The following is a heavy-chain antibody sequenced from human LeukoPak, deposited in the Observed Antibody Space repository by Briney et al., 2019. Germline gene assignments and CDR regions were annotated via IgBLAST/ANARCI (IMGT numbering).Heavy chain of an antibody. CDR2: ISESVSRT. CDR3: ANARGG. V-gene: IGHV3-23*01. Sequence: GGSLRLSCVASGFTFSSYAMSWVRQAPGKGLEWVSAISESVSRTYYADSVKGRFTISRDNSKSTLYLQMNSLRAEDTAVYYCANARGGWGQGTLVTVSS. D-gene: IGHD3-10*01. J-gene: IGHJ4*02. CDR1: GFTFSSYA.